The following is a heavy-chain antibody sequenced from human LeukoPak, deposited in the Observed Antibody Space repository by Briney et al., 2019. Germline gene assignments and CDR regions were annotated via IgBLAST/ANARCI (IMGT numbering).Heavy chain of an antibody. CDR2: VRGSVGST. Sequence: GGSLRLSCAASGFTFSIYAKSWVRHAPGGGVEWVSGVRGSVGSTYYADSVKGRFTLSTDNSRNTLYLQMNSPRAEDTGVYYSASLPGYSSGWYEANYWGQGTLVTVSS. D-gene: IGHD6-13*01. CDR3: ASLPGYSSGWYEANY. V-gene: IGHV3-23*01. J-gene: IGHJ4*02. CDR1: GFTFSIYA.